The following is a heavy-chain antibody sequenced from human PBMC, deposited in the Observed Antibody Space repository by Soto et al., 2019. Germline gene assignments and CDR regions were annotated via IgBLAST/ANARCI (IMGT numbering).Heavy chain of an antibody. CDR2: ISAYNGNT. D-gene: IGHD3-3*01. CDR1: GYTFTSYG. V-gene: IGHV1-18*01. Sequence: ASVKVSCKASGYTFTSYGISWVRQAPGQGLEWMGWISAYNGNTNYAQKLQGRVTMTTDTSTSTAYMELRSLRSDDTAVYYCARRTDYDFWSGQSPYYYGMDVWGQGTTVTVSS. CDR3: ARRTDYDFWSGQSPYYYGMDV. J-gene: IGHJ6*02.